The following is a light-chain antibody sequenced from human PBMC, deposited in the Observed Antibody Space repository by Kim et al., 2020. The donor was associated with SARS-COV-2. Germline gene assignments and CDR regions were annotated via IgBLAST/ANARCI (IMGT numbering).Light chain of an antibody. Sequence: EIVLTQSPATLYLSPGDRATLSCRASQSVSSDLAWYQQKPGQAPKILIYDASNRATGVPARFSGSGSGTDFTLTISSLEPEDFAVYYCQQRHAGPVTFGQGTRMEIK. V-gene: IGKV3-11*01. CDR1: QSVSSD. CDR2: DAS. CDR3: QQRHAGPVT. J-gene: IGKJ5*01.